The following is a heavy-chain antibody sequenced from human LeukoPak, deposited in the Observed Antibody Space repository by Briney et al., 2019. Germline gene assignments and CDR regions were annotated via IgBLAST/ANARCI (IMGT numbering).Heavy chain of an antibody. D-gene: IGHD6-19*01. V-gene: IGHV4-59*01. CDR2: IYYSGST. CDR3: ARSRAVAGTGKRAFDI. J-gene: IGHJ3*02. Sequence: SETLSLTCTVSGGSISSYYWSWIRQLPGKGLEWIGYIYYSGSTNYNPSLKSRVTISVDTSKNQFSLKLSSVTAADTAVYYCARSRAVAGTGKRAFDIWGQGTMVTVSS. CDR1: GGSISSYY.